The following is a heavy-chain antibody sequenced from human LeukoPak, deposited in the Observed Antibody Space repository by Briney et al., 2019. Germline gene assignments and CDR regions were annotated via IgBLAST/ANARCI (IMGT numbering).Heavy chain of an antibody. Sequence: GGSLRLSCTASGFTFSSYGMHWVRQAPGKGLEWVAVIWYDGSNQQYADSVKGRFTISRDNSKNTLYLQMNSLRAEDTAVYYCAKDPGNLYSSDHYWGQGTLVTVSS. V-gene: IGHV3-33*06. CDR1: GFTFSSYG. J-gene: IGHJ4*02. CDR2: IWYDGSNQ. CDR3: AKDPGNLYSSDHY. D-gene: IGHD5-18*01.